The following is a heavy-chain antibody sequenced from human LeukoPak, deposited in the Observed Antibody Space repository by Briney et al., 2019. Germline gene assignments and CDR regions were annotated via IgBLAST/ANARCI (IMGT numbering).Heavy chain of an antibody. J-gene: IGHJ4*02. Sequence: ESGPTLVKPTQTLTLTCTFSGFSLTTGEVVLGVGWIRQPPGKALEWLAVVYSDNDKRYSPSLKTRLTISKDTSKNQVVLTMTNMDPVDTATYYCARIDSADSSGYYSKQYFDYWGQGTLVTVSS. CDR2: VYSDNDK. CDR1: GFSLTTGEVVLG. CDR3: ARIDSADSSGYYSKQYFDY. V-gene: IGHV2-5*02. D-gene: IGHD3-22*01.